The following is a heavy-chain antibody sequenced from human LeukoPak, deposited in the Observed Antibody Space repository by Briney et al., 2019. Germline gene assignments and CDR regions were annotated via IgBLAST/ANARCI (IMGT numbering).Heavy chain of an antibody. J-gene: IGHJ5*02. Sequence: SETLSLTCTVSGGSISSYYWSWIRQPAGKGLEWIGRIYTSGSTNYNPSLKSRVTMSVDTSKNQFSLKLSSVTAEDTAVYYCAREALYDFWSGYWDANNWFDPWGQGTLVTVSS. V-gene: IGHV4-4*07. D-gene: IGHD3-3*01. CDR2: IYTSGST. CDR3: AREALYDFWSGYWDANNWFDP. CDR1: GGSISSYY.